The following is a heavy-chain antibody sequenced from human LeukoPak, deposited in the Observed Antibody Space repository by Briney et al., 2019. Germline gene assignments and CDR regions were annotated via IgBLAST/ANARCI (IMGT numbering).Heavy chain of an antibody. CDR2: VYYCGTT. J-gene: IGHJ4*02. D-gene: IGHD6-19*01. V-gene: IGHV4-59*01. CDR1: GGSISRYY. CDR3: ARDSRSGWYYGTCYFDY. Sequence: SDTLSLTCSVSGGSISRYYWRCTRHPPGKGLEGLGYVYYCGTTNYNPSLKSRVTISVDTSKNQFSLKLSSVTAADAAVYYCARDSRSGWYYGTCYFDYWGQGTLVTVSS.